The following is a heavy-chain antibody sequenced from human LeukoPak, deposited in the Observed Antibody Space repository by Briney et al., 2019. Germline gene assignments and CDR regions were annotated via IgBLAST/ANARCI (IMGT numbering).Heavy chain of an antibody. CDR2: ISSSGSTI. CDR1: GFTFSDYY. J-gene: IGHJ2*01. CDR3: ARAVPWSTWYFDL. D-gene: IGHD2-15*01. Sequence: GWSLRLSCAASGFTFSDYYMSWIRQALGKGLEWVSYISSSGSTIYYADSVKGRFTISRDNAKNSLYLQMNSLRAEDTAVYYCARAVPWSTWYFDLWGRGTLVTVSS. V-gene: IGHV3-11*01.